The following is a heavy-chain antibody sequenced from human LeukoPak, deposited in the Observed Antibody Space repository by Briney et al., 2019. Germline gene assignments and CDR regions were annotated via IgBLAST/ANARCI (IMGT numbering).Heavy chain of an antibody. J-gene: IGHJ4*02. D-gene: IGHD6-13*01. CDR3: ARRGYTSSSDY. CDR2: VYYSGST. V-gene: IGHV4-39*07. CDR1: GGSISSTNYY. Sequence: SETLSLTCTVSGGSISSTNYYWGWIRQPPGRGLEWIGSVYYSGSTYSNPSLNSRVTISVDTSKNQFSLKLSSVTAADTAVYYCARRGYTSSSDYWGQGTLVTVSS.